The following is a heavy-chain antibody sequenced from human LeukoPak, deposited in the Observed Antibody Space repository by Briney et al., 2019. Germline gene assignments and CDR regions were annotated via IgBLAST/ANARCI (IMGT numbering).Heavy chain of an antibody. CDR3: ARIGISARGTNFHH. V-gene: IGHV1-2*02. CDR2: INSNSADT. D-gene: IGHD6-13*01. J-gene: IGHJ1*01. Sequence: ASVKVSCKTSGYSFIDYYIHWVRQAPGQGLEWMGWINSNSADTNYAQNFQGRVTMTRDTSISTAYMELSRLRSDDTALYYCARIGISARGTNFHHWGHGTLVTVSS. CDR1: GYSFIDYY.